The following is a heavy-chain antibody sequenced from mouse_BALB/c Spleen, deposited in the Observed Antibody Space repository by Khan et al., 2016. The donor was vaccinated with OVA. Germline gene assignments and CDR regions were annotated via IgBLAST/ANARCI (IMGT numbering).Heavy chain of an antibody. J-gene: IGHJ3*01. CDR1: GYTFTDYY. D-gene: IGHD1-2*01. CDR2: ISPGSGDT. CDR3: ARRNYFGYTFAY. V-gene: IGHV1-77*01. Sequence: QVQLQQSGAELARPGASVKLSCKASGYTFTDYYINWVKQRTGQGLEWIGEISPGSGDTYYNERFKGKATLTAKKAASTAYEQRSSRAYEDSEVYFCARRNYFGYTFAYWGQGTLVTVSA.